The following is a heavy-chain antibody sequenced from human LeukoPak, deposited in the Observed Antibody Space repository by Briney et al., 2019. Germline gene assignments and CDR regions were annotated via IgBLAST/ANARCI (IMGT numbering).Heavy chain of an antibody. CDR2: ISWNSGSI. CDR3: TRDLMDYDVSTGLHHYYMDV. D-gene: IGHD3-9*01. V-gene: IGHV3-9*01. CDR1: GFTFDDYA. Sequence: GGSLRLSCAASGFTFDDYAMHWVRQAPGKGLEWVSGISWNSGSIGYADSVKGRFTISRDNAKNSLYLQMNSLRAEDTALYYCTRDLMDYDVSTGLHHYYMDVWGQGTTVTVSS. J-gene: IGHJ6*02.